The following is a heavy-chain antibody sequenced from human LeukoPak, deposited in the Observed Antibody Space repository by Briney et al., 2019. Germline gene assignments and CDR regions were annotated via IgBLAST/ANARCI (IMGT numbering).Heavy chain of an antibody. V-gene: IGHV1-69*04. CDR1: GGTFSSYA. Sequence: ASVKVSCKASGGTFSSYAISWVRQAPGQGLEWMGRIIPILGIANYAQKFQGRVTITADKSTSTAYMELSSLRSEDTAVYYCAREDGGYDTSYYYYGMDVWGQGTTVTISS. CDR2: IIPILGIA. J-gene: IGHJ6*02. D-gene: IGHD5-12*01. CDR3: AREDGGYDTSYYYYGMDV.